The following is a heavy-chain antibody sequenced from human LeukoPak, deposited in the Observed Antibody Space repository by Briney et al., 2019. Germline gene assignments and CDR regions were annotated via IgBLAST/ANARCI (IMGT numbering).Heavy chain of an antibody. V-gene: IGHV4-34*01. CDR3: ARGTHDTQNKPVGATDFDY. CDR2: INHSGST. Sequence: SETLSLTCAVYGGSFSGYDWSWIRQPPGKGLEWIGEINHSGSTNYDPSLKSRVTISVDTSKNQFSLKLSSVTAADTAVYYCARGTHDTQNKPVGATDFDYWGQGTLVTVSS. CDR1: GGSFSGYD. D-gene: IGHD1-26*01. J-gene: IGHJ4*02.